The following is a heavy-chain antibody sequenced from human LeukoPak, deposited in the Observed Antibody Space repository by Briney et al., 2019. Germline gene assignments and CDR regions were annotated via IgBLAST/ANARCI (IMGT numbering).Heavy chain of an antibody. Sequence: GGSLRLSCAASGFTFSSDDMSWVRQAPGKGLEWVSGTSGGGVPTYYADSVKGRFTISRDNSKNTLYLQMNSLRAEDTAVYYCAKGSHSSGYSSFDYWGQGTLVTVSS. D-gene: IGHD6-19*01. J-gene: IGHJ4*02. V-gene: IGHV3-23*01. CDR3: AKGSHSSGYSSFDY. CDR2: TSGGGVPT. CDR1: GFTFSSDD.